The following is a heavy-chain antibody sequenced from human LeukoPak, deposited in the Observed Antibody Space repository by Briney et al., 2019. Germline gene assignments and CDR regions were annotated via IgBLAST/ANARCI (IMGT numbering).Heavy chain of an antibody. CDR3: AKITKATTPNY. Sequence: GGSLRLSCAASGFTFTGYAMLWVRQAPGKGLEWVAVISSDGSNKYCADSVKGRFSISRDNSKNTVYLQMSDLRAEDTAVYYCAKITKATTPNYWGQGTLVTVSS. J-gene: IGHJ4*02. CDR2: ISSDGSNK. V-gene: IGHV3-30*04. D-gene: IGHD4-17*01. CDR1: GFTFTGYA.